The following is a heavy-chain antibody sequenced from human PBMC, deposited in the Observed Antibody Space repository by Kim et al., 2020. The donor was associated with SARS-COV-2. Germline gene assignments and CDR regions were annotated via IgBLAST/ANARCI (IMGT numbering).Heavy chain of an antibody. CDR3: AKTNRGNYYCGMDV. Sequence: YADSVKGRFTISRDNSKNTLFLQMNSLGAEDTAVYYCAKTNRGNYYCGMDVWGQGTTVTVSS. J-gene: IGHJ6*02. V-gene: IGHV3-30*02. D-gene: IGHD2-8*01.